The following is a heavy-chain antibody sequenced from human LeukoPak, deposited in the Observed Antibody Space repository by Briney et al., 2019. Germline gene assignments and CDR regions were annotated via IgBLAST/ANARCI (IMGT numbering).Heavy chain of an antibody. D-gene: IGHD6-13*01. CDR3: AADWVAAAGALRYYYYMDV. J-gene: IGHJ6*03. CDR2: IVVCSGNT. Sequence: SVKVSCKASGFTFPSPAMQWVRQARGQRLDWIGWIVVCSGNTNYAQKFQERVTITRDMSTSTAYMELSSLRSEDTAVYYCAADWVAAAGALRYYYYMDVWGKGTTVTVSS. V-gene: IGHV1-58*02. CDR1: GFTFPSPA.